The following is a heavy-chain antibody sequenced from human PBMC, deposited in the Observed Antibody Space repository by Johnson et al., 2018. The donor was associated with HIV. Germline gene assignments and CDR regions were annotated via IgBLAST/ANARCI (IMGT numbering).Heavy chain of an antibody. D-gene: IGHD6-13*01. Sequence: QVLLVESGGGVVQPGRSLRLSCAASGFTFSNYAMHWVRQAPGKGLEWVTLISHDGINKYYADSVKGRFTISRDNSKNTLYLQMNSLRAEDTAVYYCARDGAQQLARDAFDIWGQGTMVTVSS. CDR1: GFTFSNYA. CDR3: ARDGAQQLARDAFDI. CDR2: ISHDGINK. V-gene: IGHV3-30-3*01. J-gene: IGHJ3*02.